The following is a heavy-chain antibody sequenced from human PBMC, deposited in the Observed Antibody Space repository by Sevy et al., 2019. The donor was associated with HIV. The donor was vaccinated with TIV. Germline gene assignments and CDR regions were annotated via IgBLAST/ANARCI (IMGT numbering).Heavy chain of an antibody. V-gene: IGHV3-21*01. CDR1: GFSLNNFN. Sequence: GGSLRLSCAASGFSLNNFNIIWVRQAPGKGLEWVSSISSSSTYIYYADSVKGRFTISRDNADNSLYLQMNSLRAEDTAVYYCASYSGTFWSSYYLDHWGQGTLVTVSS. CDR2: ISSSSTYI. D-gene: IGHD3-3*01. J-gene: IGHJ4*02. CDR3: ASYSGTFWSSYYLDH.